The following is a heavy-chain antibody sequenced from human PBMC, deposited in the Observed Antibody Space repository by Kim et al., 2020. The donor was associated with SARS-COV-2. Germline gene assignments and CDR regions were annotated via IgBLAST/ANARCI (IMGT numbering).Heavy chain of an antibody. Sequence: SETLSLTCAVYGGSFSGYYWSWIRQPPGKGLEWIGEINHSGSTNYNPSLKSRVTISVDTSKNQFSLKLSSVTAADTAVYYCARGISDNDYGDYVDAFDIWGQGTMVTVSS. J-gene: IGHJ3*02. CDR1: GGSFSGYY. CDR2: INHSGST. CDR3: ARGISDNDYGDYVDAFDI. D-gene: IGHD4-17*01. V-gene: IGHV4-34*01.